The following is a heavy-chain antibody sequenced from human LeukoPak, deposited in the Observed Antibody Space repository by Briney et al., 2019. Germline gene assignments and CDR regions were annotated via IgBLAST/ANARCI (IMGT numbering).Heavy chain of an antibody. CDR2: IYYSGST. V-gene: IGHV4-59*01. Sequence: SETLSLNCTVSGGSISSYYWSWIRQPPGKGLEWIGYIYYSGSTNYNPSLKSRVTISVDTSKSQFSLKLSSVTAADTAVYYCARHGTPGTNLNWFDPWGQGTLVTVSS. CDR3: ARHGTPGTNLNWFDP. CDR1: GGSISSYY. D-gene: IGHD1-1*01. J-gene: IGHJ5*02.